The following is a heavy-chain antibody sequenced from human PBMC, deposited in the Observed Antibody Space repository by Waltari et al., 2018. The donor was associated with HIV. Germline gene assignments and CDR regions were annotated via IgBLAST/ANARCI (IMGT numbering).Heavy chain of an antibody. CDR1: GFTFSSYG. D-gene: IGHD3-16*01. CDR3: AKVRGVEFRGTEMDV. CDR2: ISYDGSNK. V-gene: IGHV3-30*18. J-gene: IGHJ6*02. Sequence: QVQLVESGGGVVQPGRSLRLSCAASGFTFSSYGMHWVRQAPGKGLEWVAVISYDGSNKYYADSVKGRFTISRDNSKNTLYLQMNSLRAEDTAVYYCAKVRGVEFRGTEMDVWGQGTTVTVSS.